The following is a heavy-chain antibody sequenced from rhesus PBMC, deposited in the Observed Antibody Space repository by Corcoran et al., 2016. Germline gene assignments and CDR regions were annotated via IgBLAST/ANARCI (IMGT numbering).Heavy chain of an antibody. J-gene: IGHJ4*01. CDR3: AAANGN. CDR2: IYDDSSVT. CDR1: GGSISGYYC. D-gene: IGHD1-1*01. Sequence: QVQLQESGPGLVKPSETLSLPCTVSGGSISGYYCWSWIRQSPGGGLEWIGGIYDDSSVTYYNPSLNNRASISRDTSKNQFSLRLTSVAAADTAVYYCAAANGNWGQGVLVTVSS. V-gene: IGHV4-143*01.